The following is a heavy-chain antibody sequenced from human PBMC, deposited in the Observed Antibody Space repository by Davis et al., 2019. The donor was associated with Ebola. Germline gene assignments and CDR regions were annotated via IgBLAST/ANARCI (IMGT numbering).Heavy chain of an antibody. D-gene: IGHD6-13*01. V-gene: IGHV4-61*09. CDR3: VRDIAYCIDV. J-gene: IGHJ6*03. CDR1: GASISSGFFC. Sequence: SETLSLTCTVSGASISSGFFCWTWVRQPAGKGLEWIGHIYSSGSTKYNSSLESRVTISLDTSKNQFSLKLNSVTAADTAVYYCVRDIAYCIDVWGEGTTVTVS. CDR2: IYSSGST.